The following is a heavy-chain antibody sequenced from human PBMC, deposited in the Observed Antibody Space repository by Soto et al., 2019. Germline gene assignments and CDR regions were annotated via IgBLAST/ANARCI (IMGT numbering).Heavy chain of an antibody. Sequence: GGSLRLSCAASGFTFSSYSMNWVRQAPGKGLEWVSYISSSSSTIYYADSVKGRFTISRDNAKNSLYLQMNSLRAEDTAVYYCARDYYGSGSYYSYYYYYMDVWGKGTTVTVSS. CDR3: ARDYYGSGSYYSYYYYYMDV. J-gene: IGHJ6*03. D-gene: IGHD3-10*01. V-gene: IGHV3-48*04. CDR1: GFTFSSYS. CDR2: ISSSSSTI.